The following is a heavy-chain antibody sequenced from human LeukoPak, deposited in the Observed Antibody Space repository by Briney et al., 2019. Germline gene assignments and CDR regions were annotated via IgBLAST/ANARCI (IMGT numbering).Heavy chain of an antibody. D-gene: IGHD3-10*01. V-gene: IGHV1-8*01. CDR2: MNPNSGNT. J-gene: IGHJ6*03. CDR3: ARGYRNYYGSGRRYYYYMDV. CDR1: GYTFTSYD. Sequence: ASVKVSCKASGYTFTSYDINWVRQATGQGLEWMGWMNPNSGNTGYAQKFQGRVTMTRNTSISTAYMELSSLRSEDTAVYYCARGYRNYYGSGRRYYYYMDVWGKGTTVTISS.